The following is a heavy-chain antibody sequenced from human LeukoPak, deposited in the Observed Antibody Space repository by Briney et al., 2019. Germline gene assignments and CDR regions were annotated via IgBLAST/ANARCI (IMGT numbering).Heavy chain of an antibody. D-gene: IGHD1-26*01. V-gene: IGHV1-2*02. CDR2: INPNSGGT. Sequence: ASVKVSCKASGYTFTAYYIQWVRQAPGQGLEWMGLINPNSGGTNYAQKFQGRVTMTRDTAISTAYMDLSSLRSDDTAVYYCARGSPIYSINNWFDPWGQGTLVTVSS. CDR3: ARGSPIYSINNWFDP. J-gene: IGHJ5*02. CDR1: GYTFTAYY.